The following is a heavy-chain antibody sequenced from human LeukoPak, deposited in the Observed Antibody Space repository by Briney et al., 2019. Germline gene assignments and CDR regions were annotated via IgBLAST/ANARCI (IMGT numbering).Heavy chain of an antibody. CDR3: ARAYCSSTRCHRVDY. V-gene: IGHV1-2*02. D-gene: IGHD2-2*02. J-gene: IGHJ4*02. CDR1: GYTFTGYY. CDR2: INPNSGGA. Sequence: ASVKVSCKASGYTFTGYYMHWVRQAPGQGLEWMGWINPNSGGANYVQKFLGRVTMTRDTSISTAYMELSRLRSDDTAVYYCARAYCSSTRCHRVDYWGQGTLVTVSS.